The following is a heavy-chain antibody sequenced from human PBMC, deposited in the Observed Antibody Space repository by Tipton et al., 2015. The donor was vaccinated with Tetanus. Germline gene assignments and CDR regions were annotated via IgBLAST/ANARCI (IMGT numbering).Heavy chain of an antibody. CDR1: GGSINSGGYF. CDR3: ARDQGGGRVVRLNWFDP. D-gene: IGHD6-6*01. CDR2: IYYSGDT. Sequence: PGLVKPSQTLSLTCSVSGGSINSGGYFWNWIRQQPGKGPEWIGYIYYSGDTFYNPPLKSRVTISVDTSKNQFSLNLRSVTAADTAVYYCARDQGGGRVVRLNWFDPWGQGTLVTVSS. V-gene: IGHV4-31*03. J-gene: IGHJ5*02.